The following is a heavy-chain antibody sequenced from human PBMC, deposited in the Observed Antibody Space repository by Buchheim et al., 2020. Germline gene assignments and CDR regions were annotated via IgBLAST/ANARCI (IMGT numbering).Heavy chain of an antibody. J-gene: IGHJ6*02. V-gene: IGHV3-74*01. CDR3: AREGGNSYGMDV. Sequence: EVQLVESGGGLVQPGGSLRLSCAASGFTFITYWMHWVRQAPGKGLAWVSRINNDGSSTRYAESVKGRFTISRDNSKNTLYLQMNSLRAEDTAIYYCAREGGNSYGMDVWGQGTT. D-gene: IGHD2-15*01. CDR2: INNDGSST. CDR1: GFTFITYW.